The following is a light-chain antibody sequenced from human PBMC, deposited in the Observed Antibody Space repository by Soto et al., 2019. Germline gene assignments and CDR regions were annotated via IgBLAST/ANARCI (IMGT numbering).Light chain of an antibody. J-gene: IGKJ2*01. V-gene: IGKV3-20*01. CDR1: QSVSNSY. CDR2: DAS. Sequence: EIVLTQSPGTLSLSPGERATLSCRASQSVSNSYLAWYQQKPGQAPRLLIYDASSRATGIADRFSGSGSGTDFTLTISRLEPEDFAVYYCQQYGAAPDTFGPGTKVEIK. CDR3: QQYGAAPDT.